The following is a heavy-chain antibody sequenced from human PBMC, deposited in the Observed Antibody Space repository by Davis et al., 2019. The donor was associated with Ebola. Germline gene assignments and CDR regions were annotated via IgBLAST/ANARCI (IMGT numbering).Heavy chain of an antibody. V-gene: IGHV4-34*01. Sequence: MPSETLSLTCAVYGGSFSGYYWSWIRQPPGKGLEWIGEISHSGSTNYNPSLKSRVTISVDTSKNQFSLKLSSVTAADTAVYYCARGVYGAYFDRWGQGTLVIVSS. CDR2: ISHSGST. CDR3: ARGVYGAYFDR. D-gene: IGHD4-17*01. J-gene: IGHJ4*02. CDR1: GGSFSGYY.